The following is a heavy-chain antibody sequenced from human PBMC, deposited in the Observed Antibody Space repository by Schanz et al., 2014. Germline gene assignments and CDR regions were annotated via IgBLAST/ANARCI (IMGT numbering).Heavy chain of an antibody. CDR2: INPLSGAT. D-gene: IGHD4-4*01. CDR1: GYTFTGYY. J-gene: IGHJ5*02. Sequence: QVLLVQSGAEVKQPGASVKVSCKASGYTFTGYYIHWVRQVPGQGFEWMGWINPLSGATDYAPTFQGRLSMTRDTSISTAYMEVTRLVSSDTAVYYCARRGPNCSNNACYHGWFDPWGQGTLVTVSS. V-gene: IGHV1-2*02. CDR3: ARRGPNCSNNACYHGWFDP.